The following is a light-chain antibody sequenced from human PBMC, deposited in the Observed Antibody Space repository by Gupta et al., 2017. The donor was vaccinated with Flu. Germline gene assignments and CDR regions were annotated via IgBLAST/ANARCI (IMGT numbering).Light chain of an antibody. Sequence: GDRVTITCRASHSISSWLAWYQQKPGKAPKLLIYKASSLESGVPSRFSGSGSGTEFTLTISSLQPDDFATYYCQQYNSYPYTFGQGTKLEIK. V-gene: IGKV1-5*03. CDR3: QQYNSYPYT. CDR1: HSISSW. CDR2: KAS. J-gene: IGKJ2*01.